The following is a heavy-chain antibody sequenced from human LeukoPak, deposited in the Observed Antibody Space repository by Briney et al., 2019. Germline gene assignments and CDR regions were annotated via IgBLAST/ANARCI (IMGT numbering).Heavy chain of an antibody. CDR1: GFSFSSYG. J-gene: IGHJ4*02. Sequence: PGGSLRLSCTASGFSFSSYGIHWVRQAPGKGLKWVAFIGNDENNKKFAAPVKGRFTISRDNSKSTVYPQMNSLRVEDTAVYYCAKDDYRYVDYWGQGTLVTVSS. CDR3: AKDDYRYVDY. D-gene: IGHD3-16*02. V-gene: IGHV3-30*02. CDR2: IGNDENNK.